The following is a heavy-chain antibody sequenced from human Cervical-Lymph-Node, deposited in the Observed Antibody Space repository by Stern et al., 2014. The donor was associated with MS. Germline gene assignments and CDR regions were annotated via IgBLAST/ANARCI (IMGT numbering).Heavy chain of an antibody. D-gene: IGHD5-12*01. CDR3: ARTDRTYSASNFDL. CDR1: GYTFTGYY. CDR2: IHPNRGAT. Sequence: VQLVESGAEVKKPGASVKVSCKASGYTFTGYYMHWVRQAPGQGLEWMGRIHPNRGATNYEQKFQGRVTMTRDTSTSTAYMEVGTLTSDDTAVYYCARTDRTYSASNFDLWGQGTLVTVSS. J-gene: IGHJ4*02. V-gene: IGHV1-2*06.